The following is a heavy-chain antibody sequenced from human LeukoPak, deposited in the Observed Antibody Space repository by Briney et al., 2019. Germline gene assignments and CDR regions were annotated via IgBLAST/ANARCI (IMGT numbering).Heavy chain of an antibody. J-gene: IGHJ3*02. D-gene: IGHD1-14*01. CDR2: IYYSGST. CDR3: ARGRTPAAFDI. CDR1: GGSISSGGYS. V-gene: IGHV4-30-4*07. Sequence: SETLSLTCAVSGGSISSGGYSWSWIRQPPGTGLEWIGYIYYSGSTYYNPSLKSRVTISVDTSKNQFSLKLSSVTAADTAVYYCARGRTPAAFDIWGQGTMVTVSS.